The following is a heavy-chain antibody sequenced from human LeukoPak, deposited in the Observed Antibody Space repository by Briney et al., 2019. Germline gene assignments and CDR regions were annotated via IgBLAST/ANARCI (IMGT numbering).Heavy chain of an antibody. CDR1: GYSLSRGYY. D-gene: IGHD1-26*01. J-gene: IGHJ4*02. Sequence: SETLSLTCAVSGYSLSRGYYWGWIRQPPGKGLEWIGSIYHSGSTYYNPSLKSRVTISVDTSKNQFSLKLSSVTAADTAVYYCAREENGISVDYWGQGTLVTVSS. CDR2: IYHSGST. CDR3: AREENGISVDY. V-gene: IGHV4-38-2*02.